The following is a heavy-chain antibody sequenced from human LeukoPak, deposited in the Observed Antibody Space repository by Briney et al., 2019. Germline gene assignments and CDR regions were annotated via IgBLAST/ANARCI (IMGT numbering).Heavy chain of an antibody. D-gene: IGHD3-3*01. CDR3: AAGSTYDFWSGYSYYYYGMDV. V-gene: IGHV1-58*02. CDR1: GFTFTSSA. Sequence: SVKVSCKASGFTFTSSAMRWVRQARGQRLEWIGWIVVGSGNTNYAQKFQERVTITRDMSTSTAYMELSSLRSEDTAVYYCAAGSTYDFWSGYSYYYYGMDVWGQGTTVTVSS. CDR2: IVVGSGNT. J-gene: IGHJ6*02.